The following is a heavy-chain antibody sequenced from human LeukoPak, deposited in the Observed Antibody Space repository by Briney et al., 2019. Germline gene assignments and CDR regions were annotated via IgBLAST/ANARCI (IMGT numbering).Heavy chain of an antibody. CDR2: ISGSGGST. CDR3: AKPLSIGLTTDY. V-gene: IGHV3-23*01. J-gene: IGHJ4*02. CDR1: GFTFSSYA. D-gene: IGHD1-1*01. Sequence: PGGSLRLSCAASGFTFSSYAMSWFRQAPGKGLEWVSAISGSGGSTYYADSVKGRFTISRDNSKNTLYLQMNSLRAEDTAVYYCAKPLSIGLTTDYWGQGTLVTVSS.